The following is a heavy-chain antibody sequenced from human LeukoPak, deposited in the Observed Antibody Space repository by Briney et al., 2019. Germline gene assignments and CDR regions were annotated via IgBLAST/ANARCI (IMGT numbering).Heavy chain of an antibody. Sequence: PSETLSLTCTVSGYSITTNYYWAWIRQSPGTGLEWIGSAYHNGETYYKPSFKSRVIISVDTSKNVFSLRLTSVTAADTAVYYCVNLRSGELSDMAVWGKGTTVIVSS. V-gene: IGHV4-38-2*02. CDR2: AYHNGET. D-gene: IGHD3-16*02. CDR1: GYSITTNYY. J-gene: IGHJ6*03. CDR3: VNLRSGELSDMAV.